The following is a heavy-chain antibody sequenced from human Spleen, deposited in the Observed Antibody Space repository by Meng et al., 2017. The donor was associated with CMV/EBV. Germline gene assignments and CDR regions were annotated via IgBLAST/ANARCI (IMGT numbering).Heavy chain of an antibody. J-gene: IGHJ5*02. CDR2: INHSGST. Sequence: SETLSLTCTVSGGSISSYYWSWIRQPPGKGLEWIGEINHSGSTNYNPSLKSRVTISVDTSKNQFSLKLSSVTAADTAVYYCARDGCSSSSCYRSWFDPWGQGTLVTVSS. V-gene: IGHV4-34*01. CDR3: ARDGCSSSSCYRSWFDP. CDR1: GGSISSYY. D-gene: IGHD2-2*02.